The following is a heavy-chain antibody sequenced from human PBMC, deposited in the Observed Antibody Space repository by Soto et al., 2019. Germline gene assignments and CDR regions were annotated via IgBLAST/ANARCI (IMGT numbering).Heavy chain of an antibody. CDR2: ISNTGGST. Sequence: GSLRLSCAASGFTFNNYAMNWVRQAPGKGLEWVATISNTGGSTYYADSVKGRFTISRDNSKNTLYLQMNSLRVEDTAVYYCAKDRLAGNFDYWGQGTQVTVSS. CDR1: GFTFNNYA. J-gene: IGHJ4*02. CDR3: AKDRLAGNFDY. V-gene: IGHV3-23*01.